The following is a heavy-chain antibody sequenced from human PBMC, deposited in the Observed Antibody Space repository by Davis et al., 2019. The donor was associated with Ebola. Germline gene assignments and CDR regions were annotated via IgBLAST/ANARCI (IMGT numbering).Heavy chain of an antibody. Sequence: GESLKISCVASGFSFSEYGMYWVRQAPGKGLEWVSTISDGSRNTHYADSVKGRFTISRDDSKSTVFLQMNALRAEDTALYYCTTRLVNHFDYWGQGTLVTVSS. J-gene: IGHJ4*02. V-gene: IGHV3-23*01. CDR1: GFSFSEYG. CDR2: ISDGSRNT. D-gene: IGHD6-19*01. CDR3: TTRLVNHFDY.